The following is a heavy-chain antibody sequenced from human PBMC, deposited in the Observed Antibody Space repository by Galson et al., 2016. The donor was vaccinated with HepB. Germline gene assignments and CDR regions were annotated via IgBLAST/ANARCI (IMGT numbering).Heavy chain of an antibody. CDR2: ISWNSGNI. CDR3: AKPIRFLGGFFDL. Sequence: SLRLSCAASGFTFSSYAMHWVRQAPGKGLEWVSGISWNSGNIDYGDSVKGRFTISRDNAKNSLFLQMNSLRPEDTALYYCAKPIRFLGGFFDLWGQGTMVTVSS. CDR1: GFTFSSYA. V-gene: IGHV3-9*01. J-gene: IGHJ3*01. D-gene: IGHD3-3*01.